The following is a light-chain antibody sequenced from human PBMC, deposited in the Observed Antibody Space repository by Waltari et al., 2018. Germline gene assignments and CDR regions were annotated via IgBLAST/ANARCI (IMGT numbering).Light chain of an antibody. CDR3: SSYTSSSVV. J-gene: IGLJ2*01. Sequence: QSALTQPPSVSGSPGQSVTISCTGTSSDVGSYNRVSWYQQPPGTAPKLMIYEVSNQPAGVPDRFSGSKSGHTASLTISGLQAEDEADYYCSSYTSSSVVFGGGTKLTVL. CDR2: EVS. V-gene: IGLV2-18*02. CDR1: SSDVGSYNR.